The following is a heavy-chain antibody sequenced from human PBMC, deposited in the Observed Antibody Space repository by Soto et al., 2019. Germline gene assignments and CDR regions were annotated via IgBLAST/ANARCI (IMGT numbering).Heavy chain of an antibody. J-gene: IGHJ4*02. CDR2: ISGTGSST. Sequence: GGSRRLSCAACGLSFSSYAMTWVRQAPGKGLEWVSAISGTGSSTNYADSVEGRFTISRDNSKNTLYLQMSSLRAEDTAVYYCAKAGGIAVPGSHLDYWGQGALVTVSS. CDR3: AKAGGIAVPGSHLDY. D-gene: IGHD6-19*01. V-gene: IGHV3-23*01. CDR1: GLSFSSYA.